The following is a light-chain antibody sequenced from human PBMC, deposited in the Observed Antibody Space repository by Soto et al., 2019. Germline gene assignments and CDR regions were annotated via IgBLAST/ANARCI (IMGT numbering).Light chain of an antibody. CDR1: QNINNY. J-gene: IGKJ1*01. Sequence: DSQSTQSASTLSSAGGDRFTITFQASQNINNYLNWYQQKPGKAPKLLIYKASTLKSGVPSRFSGSGSGTEFTLTISSLQPDDFATYYCQHYNSYSEAFGQGTKVDI. V-gene: IGKV1-5*03. CDR2: KAS. CDR3: QHYNSYSEA.